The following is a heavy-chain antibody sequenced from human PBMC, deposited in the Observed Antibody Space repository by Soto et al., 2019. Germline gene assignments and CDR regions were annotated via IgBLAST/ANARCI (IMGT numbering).Heavy chain of an antibody. CDR2: INPSGDGT. V-gene: IGHV1-46*01. Sequence: QVQLVQSGAEVKKPGASVKVSCKASGYTFTSYYMHWVRQATGQGLEWMGIINPSGDGTTYAQKFEGRVTITRDTSRSTLYMELSSLGSEDTAVYYCARVGDPLQVNFYYGMDVWGQGTTVTVSS. CDR3: ARVGDPLQVNFYYGMDV. J-gene: IGHJ6*02. D-gene: IGHD3-22*01. CDR1: GYTFTSYY.